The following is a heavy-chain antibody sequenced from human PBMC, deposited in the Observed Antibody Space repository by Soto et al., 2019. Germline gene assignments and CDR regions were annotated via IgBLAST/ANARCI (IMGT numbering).Heavy chain of an antibody. CDR2: ISGSGGST. CDR3: AKDSLYDSSGYYLWGAFDI. D-gene: IGHD3-22*01. V-gene: IGHV3-23*01. Sequence: PGGSLRISCAACGFTFGGYAMSWVRQAPGNGLEWVSAISGSGGSTYYADSVKGRFTISRDNSKNTLYLQMNSLRAEDTAVYYCAKDSLYDSSGYYLWGAFDIWGQGTMVT. J-gene: IGHJ3*02. CDR1: GFTFGGYA.